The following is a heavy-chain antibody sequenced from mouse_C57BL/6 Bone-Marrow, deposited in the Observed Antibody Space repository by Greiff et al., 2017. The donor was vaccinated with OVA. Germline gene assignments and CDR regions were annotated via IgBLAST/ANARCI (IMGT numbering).Heavy chain of an antibody. J-gene: IGHJ2*01. CDR2: FHPYNDDT. Sequence: VQGVESGAELVKPGASVKMSCKASGYTFTTYPIEWMKQNHGKSLEWIGNFHPYNDDTKYNEKFKGKATLTVEKSSSTVYLELSRLTSDDSAVYYCARRAYYYGSSYYFDYWGQGTTLTVSS. CDR3: ARRAYYYGSSYYFDY. CDR1: GYTFTTYP. V-gene: IGHV1-47*01. D-gene: IGHD1-1*01.